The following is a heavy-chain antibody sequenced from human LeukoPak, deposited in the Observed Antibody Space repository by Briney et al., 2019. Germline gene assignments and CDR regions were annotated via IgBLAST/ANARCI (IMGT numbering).Heavy chain of an antibody. CDR1: GGTFSSYA. D-gene: IGHD3-9*01. CDR2: IIPILGIA. Sequence: GASVKVSCKASGGTFSSYAISWVRQAPGQGLEWMGRIIPILGIANYAQKFQGRVTITADKSTSTAYMELSSLRSEDTAVYYCARDSNDILTGYADAFDIWGQGTMVTVSS. CDR3: ARDSNDILTGYADAFDI. J-gene: IGHJ3*02. V-gene: IGHV1-69*04.